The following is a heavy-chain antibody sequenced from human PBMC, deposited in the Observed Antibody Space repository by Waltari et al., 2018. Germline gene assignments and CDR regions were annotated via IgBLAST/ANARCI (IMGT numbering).Heavy chain of an antibody. CDR1: GYTFTSYY. Sequence: QVQLVQSGAAVKKPGASVKVSCKASGYTFTSYYMHWVRQAPGQGLEWTGIINPRGGKTRYAKKFQGRVTMTRDTSTSTVYMELSSLRCEDTAVHYCARGPPMVRGALDYWGQGTLVTVSS. CDR3: ARGPPMVRGALDY. CDR2: INPRGGKT. J-gene: IGHJ4*02. D-gene: IGHD3-10*01. V-gene: IGHV1-46*01.